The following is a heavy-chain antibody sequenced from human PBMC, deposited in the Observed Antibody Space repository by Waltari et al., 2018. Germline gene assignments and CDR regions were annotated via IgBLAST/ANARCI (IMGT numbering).Heavy chain of an antibody. CDR2: IYSGGST. CDR3: ARDRSFHYYYGMDV. J-gene: IGHJ6*02. Sequence: EVQLVESGGGLIQPGGSLRLSCAASGFTVSSHYMSWVRQAPGKGLEWVSVIYSGGSTYYADSVKGRFTISRDNSKNTLYLQMNSLRAEDTAVYYCARDRSFHYYYGMDVWGQGTTVTVSS. CDR1: GFTVSSHY. D-gene: IGHD3-10*01. V-gene: IGHV3-53*01.